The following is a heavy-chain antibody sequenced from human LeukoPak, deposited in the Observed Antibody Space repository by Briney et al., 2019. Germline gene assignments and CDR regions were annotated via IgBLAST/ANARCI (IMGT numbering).Heavy chain of an antibody. CDR2: ILSDGSKE. CDR1: GFIFSSYG. J-gene: IGHJ3*02. D-gene: IGHD3-16*01. CDR3: AREAEITGGAFDI. Sequence: GGSLRLSCAASGFIFSSYGMHWVRQAPGKGLEWVAVILSDGSKEFYTDSVKGRFTISRDNSKNTLYLQMNSLRAEDTAVYYCAREAEITGGAFDIWGQGTMVTVSS. V-gene: IGHV3-33*01.